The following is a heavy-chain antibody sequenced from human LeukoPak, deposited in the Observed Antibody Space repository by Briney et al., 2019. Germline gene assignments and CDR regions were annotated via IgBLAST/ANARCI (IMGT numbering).Heavy chain of an antibody. V-gene: IGHV4-30-4*01. CDR1: GGSISSGDYY. CDR3: ARSYGDYGDFDY. D-gene: IGHD4-17*01. J-gene: IGHJ4*02. Sequence: SETLSLTCTISGGSISSGDYYWSWIRQPPGKGLEWIGYIYYSGSTYYNPSLKSRVTISVDTSKNQFSLKLSSVTAADTAVYYCARSYGDYGDFDYWGQGTLVTVSS. CDR2: IYYSGST.